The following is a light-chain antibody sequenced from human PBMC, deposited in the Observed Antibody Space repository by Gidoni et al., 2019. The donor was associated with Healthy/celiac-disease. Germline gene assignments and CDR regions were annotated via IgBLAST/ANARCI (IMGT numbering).Light chain of an antibody. Sequence: EIVLTQSPGTLSLSPGERATLSCRASQSVSSSYLAWYQQKPGQAPRLLIYCASSRATCIPDRFSGSGSGTDFTLTISRLEPEDFSVYYCQQYGSSSYTFGQGTKLEIK. CDR2: CAS. CDR3: QQYGSSSYT. J-gene: IGKJ2*01. CDR1: QSVSSSY. V-gene: IGKV3-20*01.